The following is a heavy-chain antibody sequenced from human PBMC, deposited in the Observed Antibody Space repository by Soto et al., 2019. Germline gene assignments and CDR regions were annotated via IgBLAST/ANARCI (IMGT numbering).Heavy chain of an antibody. V-gene: IGHV3-23*01. J-gene: IGHJ5*02. Sequence: GGSLRLSCAASGFTFGSYAMSWVRQAPGKGLEWFSAISGSGGSTYYADSVKGRFTISRDNSKNTLYLQMNSLRAEDTAVYYCAKDIELGTLAAAGIGWFDPWGQGTLVTVSS. CDR3: AKDIELGTLAAAGIGWFDP. CDR2: ISGSGGST. CDR1: GFTFGSYA. D-gene: IGHD6-13*01.